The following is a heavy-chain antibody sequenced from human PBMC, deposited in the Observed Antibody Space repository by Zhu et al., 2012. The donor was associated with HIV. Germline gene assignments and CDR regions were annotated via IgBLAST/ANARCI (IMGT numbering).Heavy chain of an antibody. CDR3: ARAPDAVDI. CDR2: IYYSGST. J-gene: IGHJ3*02. CDR1: GASINSFF. V-gene: IGHV4-59*01. Sequence: QVQLQESGPGLVMPSETLSLTCSVSGASINSFFWSWIRQSPGKGLEWIGNIYYSGSTNYNPXLKSRVTISVDRSKKHFSLRLSSVTAADTAVYYCARAPDAVDIWGPRGQWSPSLQ.